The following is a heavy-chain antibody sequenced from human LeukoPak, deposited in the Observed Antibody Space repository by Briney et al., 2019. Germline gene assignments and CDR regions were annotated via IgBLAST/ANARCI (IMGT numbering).Heavy chain of an antibody. CDR3: ARDLTGEFDY. D-gene: IGHD7-27*01. CDR2: IYYSGST. V-gene: IGHV4-59*01. CDR1: GFTFSSYA. Sequence: GSLRLSCAASGFTFSSYAMSWVRQAPGKGLEWIGYIYYSGSTNYNPSLKSRVTISVDTSKNQFSLKLSSVTAADTAVYYCARDLTGEFDYWGQGTLVTVSS. J-gene: IGHJ4*02.